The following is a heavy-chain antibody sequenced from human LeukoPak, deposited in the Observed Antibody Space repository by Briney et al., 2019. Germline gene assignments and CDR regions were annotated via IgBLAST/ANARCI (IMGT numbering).Heavy chain of an antibody. D-gene: IGHD3-10*01. CDR2: IIPIFCTA. CDR1: GGTFSSYA. CDR3: ASLRGADFDY. J-gene: IGHJ4*02. V-gene: IGHV1-69*06. Sequence: RASVKVSCKASGGTFSSYAISWVRQAPGQGLEWMGGIIPIFCTANYAQKFQGRVTITADKSTSTAYMELSSLRSEDTAVYYCASLRGADFDYWGQGTLVTVSS.